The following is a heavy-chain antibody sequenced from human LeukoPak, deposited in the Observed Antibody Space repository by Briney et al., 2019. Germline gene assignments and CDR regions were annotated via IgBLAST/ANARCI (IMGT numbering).Heavy chain of an antibody. V-gene: IGHV3-33*01. D-gene: IGHD1-14*01. CDR3: ARGGTSRGEFDY. J-gene: IGHJ4*02. Sequence: GGSLRLSCAASGFAFSSYGMHWVRQAPGKGLEWVAVIWYDGSNKYYADSVKGRFTISRDNSKNTLYLQMNSLRAEDTAVYYGARGGTSRGEFDYWGQGTLVTVSS. CDR1: GFAFSSYG. CDR2: IWYDGSNK.